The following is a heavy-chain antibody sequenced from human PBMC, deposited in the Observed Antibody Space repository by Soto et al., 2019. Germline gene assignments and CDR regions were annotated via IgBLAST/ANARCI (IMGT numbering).Heavy chain of an antibody. V-gene: IGHV3-64*01. D-gene: IGHD6-19*01. CDR3: ARCGDSESIGWNRLYY. CDR2: ISSNGGSI. CDR1: GFTFSSYA. J-gene: IGHJ4*02. Sequence: GGSLRLSCAASGFTFSSYAMHWVRQAPGKGLEYVSAISSNGGSIFYANSVKGRFTISRDNSKNTLYLKMGSLRAEDMVFYYCARCGDSESIGWNRLYYWGQGTLVTVSS.